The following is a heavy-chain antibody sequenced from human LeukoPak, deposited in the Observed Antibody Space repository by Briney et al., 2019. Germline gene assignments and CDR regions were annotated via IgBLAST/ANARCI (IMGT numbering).Heavy chain of an antibody. CDR1: VGSISGSSYY. D-gene: IGHD2-2*01. CDR3: ASYCSSTSCYYYFQH. J-gene: IGHJ1*01. CDR2: IYYSGST. Sequence: SETLSLTCTVSVGSISGSSYYWGWIRQPPGKGLEWIGSIYYSGSTYYNPSLKSRVTISVDTSKNQLSLKLSSVTAADTAVYYYASYCSSTSCYYYFQHWGQGTLVSVSS. V-gene: IGHV4-39*07.